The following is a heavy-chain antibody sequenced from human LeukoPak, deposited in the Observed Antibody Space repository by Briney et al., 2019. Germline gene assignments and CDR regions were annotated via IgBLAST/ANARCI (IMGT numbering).Heavy chain of an antibody. Sequence: ASETLSLTCTVSGDSISTSSYYWGWIRQPPGKGLEWLGSIYYSGSTYYNPSLKSRVTISVDTYKNQFSLNLYSVTAADTAVFYCARSYYYDYRQIDYWGQGTLVTV. D-gene: IGHD3-16*01. CDR3: ARSYYYDYRQIDY. CDR1: GDSISTSSYY. CDR2: IYYSGST. J-gene: IGHJ4*02. V-gene: IGHV4-39*01.